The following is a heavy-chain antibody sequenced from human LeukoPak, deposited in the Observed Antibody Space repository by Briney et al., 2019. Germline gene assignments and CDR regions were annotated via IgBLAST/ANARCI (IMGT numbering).Heavy chain of an antibody. V-gene: IGHV3-48*03. J-gene: IGHJ4*02. Sequence: GGSLRLSCAASGFTFSNFEMHWVRQAPGKGLEWISYISTSGASTYYADSVKGRFTVSRDNAKNSMYLRMDTLRAEDTAVYYCARERGYNYGYSGYYDQWGQGILVTVSS. D-gene: IGHD5-18*01. CDR2: ISTSGAST. CDR1: GFTFSNFE. CDR3: ARERGYNYGYSGYYDQ.